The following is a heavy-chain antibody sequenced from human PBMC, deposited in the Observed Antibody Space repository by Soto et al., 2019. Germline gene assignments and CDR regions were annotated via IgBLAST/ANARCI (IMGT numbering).Heavy chain of an antibody. CDR2: IIPIFGTA. Sequence: ASVKVSCKASGGTFSSYAISWVRQAPGQGLEWMGGIIPIFGTANYAQKFQGRVTITADESTSTSYMERSSLRSEDTAVYYCASAVESYDILTGYWANWGQGALVTVSS. J-gene: IGHJ4*02. CDR1: GGTFSSYA. V-gene: IGHV1-69*13. CDR3: ASAVESYDILTGYWAN. D-gene: IGHD3-9*01.